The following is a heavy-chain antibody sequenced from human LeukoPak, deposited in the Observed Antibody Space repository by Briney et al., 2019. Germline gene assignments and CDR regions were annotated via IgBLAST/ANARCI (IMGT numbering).Heavy chain of an antibody. CDR1: GFTFSSYA. D-gene: IGHD3-9*01. J-gene: IGHJ4*02. CDR3: AREEYYDILTGPFDY. CDR2: ISYDGSNK. Sequence: GGSLRLSCAASGFTFSSYAMHWVRQAPGKGLEWVAVISYDGSNKYYADSVKGRFTISRDNSKNTLYLQMNSLRAEDTAVYYCAREEYYDILTGPFDYWGQGTLVTVSS. V-gene: IGHV3-30-3*01.